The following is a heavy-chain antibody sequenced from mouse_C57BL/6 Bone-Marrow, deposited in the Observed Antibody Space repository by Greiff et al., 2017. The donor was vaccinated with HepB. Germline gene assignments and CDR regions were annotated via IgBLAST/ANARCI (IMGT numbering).Heavy chain of an antibody. J-gene: IGHJ2*01. CDR2: ISSGGSYT. V-gene: IGHV5-6*01. D-gene: IGHD1-1*01. CDR1: GFTFSSYG. CDR3: ARLLTRGY. Sequence: EVQLKESGGDLVKPGGSLKLSCAASGFTFSSYGMSWVCQTPDKRLEWVATISSGGSYTYYPDSVKGRFTISRDNAKNTLYLQMSSLKSEDTAMYYCARLLTRGYWGQGTTLTVSS.